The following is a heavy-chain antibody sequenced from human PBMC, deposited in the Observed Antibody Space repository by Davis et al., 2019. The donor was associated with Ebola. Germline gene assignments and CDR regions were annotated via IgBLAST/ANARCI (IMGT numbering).Heavy chain of an antibody. Sequence: ASVKVSCKASGYTFTSYGISWVRQAPGQGLEWMGWISAYNGNTNYAQKLQGRVTMTTDTSTSTAYMELSSLRSEDTAVYDCARVLGDIVVVPAGNIDYWGQGALVTVSS. V-gene: IGHV1-18*01. J-gene: IGHJ4*02. D-gene: IGHD2-2*01. CDR2: ISAYNGNT. CDR1: GYTFTSYG. CDR3: ARVLGDIVVVPAGNIDY.